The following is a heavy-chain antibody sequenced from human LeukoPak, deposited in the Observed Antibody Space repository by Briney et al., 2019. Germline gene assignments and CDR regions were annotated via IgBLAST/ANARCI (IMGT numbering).Heavy chain of an antibody. V-gene: IGHV5-51*01. D-gene: IGHD6-6*01. Sequence: GESLQISCKGSGSIFTSYWIGWGRQLPGKGLEWMGIIYPGDSDTRYSPSFQGQVTISADKSISTAYLQWSSLKASDTAVYYCARHLASSSPFDYWGQGTLVTVSS. CDR3: ARHLASSSPFDY. CDR1: GSIFTSYW. J-gene: IGHJ4*02. CDR2: IYPGDSDT.